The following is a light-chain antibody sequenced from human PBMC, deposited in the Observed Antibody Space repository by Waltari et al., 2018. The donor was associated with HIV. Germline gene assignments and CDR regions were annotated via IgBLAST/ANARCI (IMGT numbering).Light chain of an antibody. V-gene: IGLV1-40*01. Sequence: QSVLTQPPSVSGAPGQMVTISCSGISSNIGAGHDVHWYQQVPGTAPQLLIHGNANRPSGAPDRVSGSKSGTSASLAITGLQAEDEADYYCQSYDSGLSGWVFGGGTKLTVL. J-gene: IGLJ3*02. CDR2: GNA. CDR1: SSNIGAGHD. CDR3: QSYDSGLSGWV.